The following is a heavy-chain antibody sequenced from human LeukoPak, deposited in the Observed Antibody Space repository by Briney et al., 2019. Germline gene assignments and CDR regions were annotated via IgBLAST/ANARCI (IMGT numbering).Heavy chain of an antibody. J-gene: IGHJ3*02. CDR3: ARPTSYCSGGSCYHYDAFDI. D-gene: IGHD2-15*01. CDR2: INSDGSST. Sequence: GGSLRLSCAASGFTFSSYWMHWVRQAPWKGLVWVSRINSDGSSTSYADSVKGRFTISRDNAKNTLYLQMNSLRAEDTAVYYCARPTSYCSGGSCYHYDAFDIWGQGTMVTVSS. V-gene: IGHV3-74*01. CDR1: GFTFSSYW.